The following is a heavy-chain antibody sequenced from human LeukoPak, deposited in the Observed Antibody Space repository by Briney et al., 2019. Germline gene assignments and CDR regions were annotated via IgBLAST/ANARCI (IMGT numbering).Heavy chain of an antibody. CDR3: ARGFHYYGSGGQFDY. V-gene: IGHV4-34*01. CDR1: GGSLSGYY. D-gene: IGHD3-10*01. J-gene: IGHJ4*02. CDR2: INHSGST. Sequence: SETLSLTCAVYGGSLSGYYWSWIRQPPGKGLEWIGEINHSGSTSYNPSLKSRVTISLDTSKNQVSLKLSSVTAADTAVYYCARGFHYYGSGGQFDYWGQGTLVSVSS.